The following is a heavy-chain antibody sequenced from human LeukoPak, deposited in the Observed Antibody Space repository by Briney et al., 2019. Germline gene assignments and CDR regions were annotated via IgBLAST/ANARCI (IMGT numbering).Heavy chain of an antibody. CDR3: ARGLYGSGSYLGY. J-gene: IGHJ4*02. V-gene: IGHV4-59*01. Sequence: SETLSLTCTVSGGSISSYYWSWIRQPPGKGLEWIGYIYYSGSTNYNPSLKSRVTISVDTSKNQFSLKLSSVTAADTAVYYCARGLYGSGSYLGYWGQGTLVTVSS. CDR1: GGSISSYY. CDR2: IYYSGST. D-gene: IGHD3-10*01.